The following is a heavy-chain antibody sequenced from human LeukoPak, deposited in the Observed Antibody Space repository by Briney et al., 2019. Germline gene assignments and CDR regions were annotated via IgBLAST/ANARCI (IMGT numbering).Heavy chain of an antibody. V-gene: IGHV4-30-2*01. Sequence: SETLSLTCAVSGASISSGGYSWSWIRQPPGKGLEWIGYIYHSGSTYYNPSLKSRVTISVDRSKNQFSLKLSSVTAADTAVYYCARDVYYYDSRTRRGNWFDPWGQGTLVTVSS. CDR3: ARDVYYYDSRTRRGNWFDP. D-gene: IGHD3-22*01. J-gene: IGHJ5*02. CDR2: IYHSGST. CDR1: GASISSGGYS.